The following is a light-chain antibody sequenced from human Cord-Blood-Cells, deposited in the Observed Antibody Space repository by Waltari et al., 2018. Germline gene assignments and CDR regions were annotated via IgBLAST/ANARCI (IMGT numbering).Light chain of an antibody. CDR1: SSDVGGYNS. CDR3: SSYTSSSTLV. J-gene: IGLJ2*01. V-gene: IGLV2-14*01. Sequence: QSALTQPASVSGSPGQSITISCTGHSSDVGGYNSVPWYQQHPGKAPKLMIYDVSNRPSGVSNRFSGSKSGNTASLTISGLQAEDEADYYCSSYTSSSTLVFGGGTKLTVL. CDR2: DVS.